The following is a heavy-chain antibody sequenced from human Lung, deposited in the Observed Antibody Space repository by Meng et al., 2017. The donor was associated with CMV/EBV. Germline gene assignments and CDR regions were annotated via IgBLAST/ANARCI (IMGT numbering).Heavy chain of an antibody. CDR1: GFTFSSYS. D-gene: IGHD3-16*01. V-gene: IGHV3-21*01. CDR3: ARDWGLRPADIDY. CDR2: ITNGKNYI. J-gene: IGHJ4*02. Sequence: GESLKISCAASGFTFSSYSMSWVRQAPGKGLEWVSSITNGKNYIYYADSVKGRFTISKDNAKNSLYLQMNSVRAEDTAVYYCARDWGLRPADIDYWGQGTLVTVSS.